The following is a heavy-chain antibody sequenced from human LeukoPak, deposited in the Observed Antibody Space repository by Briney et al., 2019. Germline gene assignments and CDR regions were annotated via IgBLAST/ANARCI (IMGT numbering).Heavy chain of an antibody. J-gene: IGHJ4*02. CDR2: ISGSGGST. D-gene: IGHD3-16*01. Sequence: GGSLRLSCAASGFTFSSYGLSWVRQAPGKGLEWVSAISGSGGSTYYADSVKGRFTISRDNSENTLYLQMNSLRDEDTAVYYCAKRDGGPGDYWGQGTLVTVSS. CDR1: GFTFSSYG. V-gene: IGHV3-23*01. CDR3: AKRDGGPGDY.